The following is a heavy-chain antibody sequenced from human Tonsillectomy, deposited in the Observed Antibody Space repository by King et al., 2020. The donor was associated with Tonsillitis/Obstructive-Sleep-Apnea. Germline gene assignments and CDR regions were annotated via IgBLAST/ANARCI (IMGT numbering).Heavy chain of an antibody. CDR3: AKGRITMVRGVTESMYYFDY. D-gene: IGHD3-10*01. CDR2: INPNSGGT. CDR1: GYTFTGYY. Sequence: QLVQSGAEVKKPGASVKVSCKASGYTFTGYYMHWVRQAPGQGLEWMGWINPNSGGTNYAQKFQGWVTMTRDTSISTAYMELSRLRSDDTAVYYCAKGRITMVRGVTESMYYFDYWGQGTLVTVSS. V-gene: IGHV1-2*04. J-gene: IGHJ4*02.